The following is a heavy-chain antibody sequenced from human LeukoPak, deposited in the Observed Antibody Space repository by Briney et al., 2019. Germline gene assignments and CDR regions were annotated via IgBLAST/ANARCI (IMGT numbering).Heavy chain of an antibody. CDR2: ISGSGGST. CDR3: ACYGNPHYYYMDV. V-gene: IGHV3-23*01. Sequence: GGTLRLSCAASGFTFSSYGMSWVRQAPRKGLEWVSGISGSGGSTNYADSVKGRFTISRDNSKNTLYLQMNSLRAEDTAVYYCACYGNPHYYYMDVWGKGTTVTISS. J-gene: IGHJ6*03. CDR1: GFTFSSYG. D-gene: IGHD1-14*01.